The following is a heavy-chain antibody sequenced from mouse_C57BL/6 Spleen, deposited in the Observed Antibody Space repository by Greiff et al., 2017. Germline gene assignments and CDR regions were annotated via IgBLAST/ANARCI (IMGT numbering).Heavy chain of an antibody. V-gene: IGHV5-6*01. CDR2: ISSGGSYT. CDR3: ARRHVWDAMDY. J-gene: IGHJ4*01. Sequence: EVQLQESGGDLVKPGGSLQLSCAASGFTFSSYGMSWVRQTPDKRLEWVATISSGGSYTYYPDSVKGRFTISRDNAKNTLYLQMSSLKSEDTAMYYCARRHVWDAMDYWGQGTSVTVSS. D-gene: IGHD3-1*01. CDR1: GFTFSSYG.